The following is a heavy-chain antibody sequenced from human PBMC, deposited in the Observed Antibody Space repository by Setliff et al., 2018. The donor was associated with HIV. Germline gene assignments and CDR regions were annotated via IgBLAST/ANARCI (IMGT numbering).Heavy chain of an antibody. CDR2: INHSGST. D-gene: IGHD2-8*02. J-gene: IGHJ6*03. CDR3: ARVSKTYWYSIPRDYYHHMDV. CDR1: VGSFSGYY. V-gene: IGHV4-34*01. Sequence: SETLSLTCAVYVGSFSGYYWSWIRQPPGKGLEWIGEINHSGSTNYNPSLESRVTTSVDTSKKQFSLKLSSVTAADTAVYYCARVSKTYWYSIPRDYYHHMDVWGKGTTVTVSS.